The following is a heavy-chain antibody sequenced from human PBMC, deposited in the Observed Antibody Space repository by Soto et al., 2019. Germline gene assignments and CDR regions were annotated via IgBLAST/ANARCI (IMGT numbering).Heavy chain of an antibody. CDR3: ASTTQVLRRGASDI. D-gene: IGHD2-15*01. CDR2: IYYSGST. J-gene: IGHJ3*02. CDR1: GGSISSYY. Sequence: SETLSLTCTVSGGSISSYYWSWIRQPPGKGLEWIGYIYYSGSTNYNPSLKSRVTISVDTSKNQFSLKLSSVTAADTAVYYCASTTQVLRRGASDIRGKGTMVTVSS. V-gene: IGHV4-59*01.